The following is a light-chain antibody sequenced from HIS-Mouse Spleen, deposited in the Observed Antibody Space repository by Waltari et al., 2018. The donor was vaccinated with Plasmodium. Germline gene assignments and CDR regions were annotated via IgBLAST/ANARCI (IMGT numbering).Light chain of an antibody. CDR1: KLGDTY. CDR3: QAWDSSTVV. CDR2: QDS. V-gene: IGLV3-1*01. J-gene: IGLJ2*01. Sequence: SYELTQPPSVSVSPGQTASITCSGDKLGDTYACGYQQKPGKSPVLVIYQDSKRPSGIPERFSGSNSGNTATLTISGTQAMDEADYYCQAWDSSTVVFGGGTKLTVL.